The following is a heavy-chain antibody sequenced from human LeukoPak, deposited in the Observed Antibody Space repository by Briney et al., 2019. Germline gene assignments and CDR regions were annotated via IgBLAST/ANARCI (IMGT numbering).Heavy chain of an antibody. Sequence: AASVKVSCKASGYTFTSYDINWMRQATGQGLEWMGWMNPNSGNTGYAQKFQGRVTMTRNTSISTAYMELSSLRSEDTAVYYCARDGSSSSSGHYWGQGTLVTVSS. V-gene: IGHV1-8*01. CDR1: GYTFTSYD. CDR3: ARDGSSSSSGHY. CDR2: MNPNSGNT. D-gene: IGHD6-6*01. J-gene: IGHJ4*02.